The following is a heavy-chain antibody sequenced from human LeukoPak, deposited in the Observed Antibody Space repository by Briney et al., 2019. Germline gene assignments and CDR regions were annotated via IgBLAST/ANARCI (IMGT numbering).Heavy chain of an antibody. CDR3: ARQRNPGVVDY. Sequence: LETLSLTCTVSGGSISSYYWSWIRQPPGKGLEWIGSIYHSGSTYYNPSLKSRVTISVDTSKNQFSLKLSSVTAADTAVYYCARQRNPGVVDYWGQGTLVTVSS. J-gene: IGHJ4*02. V-gene: IGHV4-59*08. CDR2: IYHSGST. CDR1: GGSISSYY.